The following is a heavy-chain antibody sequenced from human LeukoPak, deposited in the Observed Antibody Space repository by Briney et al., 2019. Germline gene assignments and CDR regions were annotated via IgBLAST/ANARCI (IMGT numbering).Heavy chain of an antibody. Sequence: PSETLSLTCAVYGGSFSGYYWSWIRQPPGKGLEWIGEINHSGSTNYNPSLKSRVTISVDTSKNQFSLKLSSVTAADTAVYYCARDRENDPYAFDIWGQGTMVTVSS. CDR2: INHSGST. V-gene: IGHV4-34*01. CDR1: GGSFSGYY. CDR3: ARDRENDPYAFDI. D-gene: IGHD3-16*01. J-gene: IGHJ3*02.